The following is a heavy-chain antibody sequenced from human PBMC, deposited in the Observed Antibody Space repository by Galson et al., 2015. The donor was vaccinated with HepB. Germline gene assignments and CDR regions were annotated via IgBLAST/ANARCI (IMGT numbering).Heavy chain of an antibody. V-gene: IGHV3-33*06. Sequence: APGKGLEWVAAIWYDGSNKYYADSVKGRFTISRGNSKNTLYLQMNSLRAEDTAVYYCAKEARRYDFWSGPTWYFDLWGRGTLVTVSS. CDR3: AKEARRYDFWSGPTWYFDL. J-gene: IGHJ2*01. D-gene: IGHD3-3*01. CDR2: IWYDGSNK.